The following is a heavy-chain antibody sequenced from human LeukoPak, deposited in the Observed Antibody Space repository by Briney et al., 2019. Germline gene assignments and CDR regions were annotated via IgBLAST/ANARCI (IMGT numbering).Heavy chain of an antibody. Sequence: SETLSLTCAVSGGSVSSGGYSWSWIRQPPGKGLEWIGYIYHSGSTYYNPSLRSRVTISVDTSKNQFSLKLSSVTAADTAVYYCAREDIVVVPAATGCFDIWGQGTMVTVSS. CDR3: AREDIVVVPAATGCFDI. D-gene: IGHD2-2*01. CDR2: IYHSGST. V-gene: IGHV4-30-2*01. J-gene: IGHJ3*02. CDR1: GGSVSSGGYS.